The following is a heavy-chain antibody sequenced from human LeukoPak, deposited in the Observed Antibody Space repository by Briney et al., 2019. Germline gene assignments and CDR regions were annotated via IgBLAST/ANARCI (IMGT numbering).Heavy chain of an antibody. CDR1: GFTSSSYW. CDR3: ARVLGAAAVQLYFDY. D-gene: IGHD6-13*01. J-gene: IGHJ4*02. CDR2: IKQDGSEK. V-gene: IGHV3-7*03. Sequence: PGGSLRLSCAASGFTSSSYWMSWVRQAPGKGLEWEANIKQDGSEKYYVDSVKGRFTISRDNAKNSLYLQMNSLRAEDTAVYYCARVLGAAAVQLYFDYWGQGTLVTVSS.